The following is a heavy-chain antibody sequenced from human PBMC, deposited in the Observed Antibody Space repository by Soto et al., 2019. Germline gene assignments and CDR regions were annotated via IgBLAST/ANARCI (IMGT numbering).Heavy chain of an antibody. J-gene: IGHJ4*02. V-gene: IGHV3-15*01. CDR3: TSIPGVTIYGVVEDY. D-gene: IGHD3-3*01. CDR2: ITSIRDGGTT. CDR1: ELTVSNAK. Sequence: EVQLEESGGGLVKGGGSLRVSCAASELTVSNAKMRWVRQAPGKGLEWVGWITSIRDGGTTQFAAHVHSRFSISRDDEKNKVFLDMTSLKSDATGVYFCTSIPGVTIYGVVEDYWGQGTLVTVSS.